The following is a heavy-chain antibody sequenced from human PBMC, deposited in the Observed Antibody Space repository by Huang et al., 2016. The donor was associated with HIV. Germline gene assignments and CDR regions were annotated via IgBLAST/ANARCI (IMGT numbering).Heavy chain of an antibody. CDR1: GGSMRRQY. CDR2: VFKTGST. V-gene: IGHV4-59*11. CDR3: AQEKSFGNWANNWFDP. J-gene: IGHJ5*02. D-gene: IGHD3-16*01. Sequence: QVQLQESGPGLVKPSETLSLTCTVSGGSMRRQYWSWIRQPPGKGLQWVGTVFKTGSTNYNPSFQSRVTISLDTSRNQFSLTLNSVTPADTAVYFCAQEKSFGNWANNWFDPWGQGTLVAVSS.